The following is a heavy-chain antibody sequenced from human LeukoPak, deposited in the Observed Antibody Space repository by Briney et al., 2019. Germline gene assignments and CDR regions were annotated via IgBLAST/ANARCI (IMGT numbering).Heavy chain of an antibody. D-gene: IGHD6-13*01. J-gene: IGHJ4*02. V-gene: IGHV3-73*01. CDR2: TRSRVNSYAT. CDR3: TRRGTASAPDDY. CDR1: GFTFSDSA. Sequence: PGGSLRLSCAASGFTFSDSAMHWVRQASGKGLEWVGRTRSRVNSYATTYAASVKGRFTISRDDSKNTAYLEMNSLKTEDTAVYFCTRRGTASAPDDYWGQGALVTVSS.